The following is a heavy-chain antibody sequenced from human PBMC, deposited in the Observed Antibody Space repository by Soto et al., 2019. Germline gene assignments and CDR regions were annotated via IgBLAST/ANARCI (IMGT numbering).Heavy chain of an antibody. CDR1: GGSITGYD. CDR3: ARHSYYSSPLRFDP. D-gene: IGHD4-4*01. Sequence: SETLSLTCTVSGGSITGYDWSWIRQPPGKGPEWIGNIHYSGSTNYNPSLKSRVTISLDTSKNQFSLRLSSVTAAETAVYYCARHSYYSSPLRFDPWGQGTLVTVSS. V-gene: IGHV4-59*08. CDR2: IHYSGST. J-gene: IGHJ5*02.